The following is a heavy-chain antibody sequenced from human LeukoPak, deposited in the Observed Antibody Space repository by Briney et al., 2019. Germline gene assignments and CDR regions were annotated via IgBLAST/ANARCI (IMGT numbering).Heavy chain of an antibody. V-gene: IGHV3-7*01. CDR2: IKQDGSEK. J-gene: IGHJ5*02. D-gene: IGHD1-26*01. CDR3: ASLWELLGS. CDR1: GFTFSSYW. Sequence: PGGSLRLSCAASGFTFSSYWMSWVRQAPGKGLEWVANIKQDGSEKYYVDSVKGRFIISRDDAKNSVYLQMNNLRADDTAVYHCASLWELLGSWGQGTLVTVSS.